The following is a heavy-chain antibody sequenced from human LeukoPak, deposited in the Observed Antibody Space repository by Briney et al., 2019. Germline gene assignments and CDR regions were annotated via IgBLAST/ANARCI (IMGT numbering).Heavy chain of an antibody. CDR2: INPNSGGT. CDR3: ARGSSWYDYFDY. J-gene: IGHJ4*02. Sequence: ASVKVSCKASVYTFTGYYMHWVRQAPGQGLEWMGWINPNSGGTNYAQKFQGRVTITRDTSISTAYMELSRLRSDDTAVYYCARGSSWYDYFDYWGQGTLVTVSS. CDR1: VYTFTGYY. V-gene: IGHV1-2*02. D-gene: IGHD6-13*01.